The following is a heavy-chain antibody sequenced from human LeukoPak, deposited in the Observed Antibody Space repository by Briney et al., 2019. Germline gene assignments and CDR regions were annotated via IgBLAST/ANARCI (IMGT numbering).Heavy chain of an antibody. CDR1: GFTFSTYA. D-gene: IGHD3-10*01. V-gene: IGHV3-21*01. J-gene: IGHJ4*02. Sequence: GGSLRLSCAASGFTFSTYAMNWVRQAPGKGLEWVSSISRGTDHIYYADSVKGRFTISGDNAKNSLYLQMNSLRAEDTAVYYCAADSEFDITASFDFWGQGTLVTVSS. CDR3: AADSEFDITASFDF. CDR2: ISRGTDHI.